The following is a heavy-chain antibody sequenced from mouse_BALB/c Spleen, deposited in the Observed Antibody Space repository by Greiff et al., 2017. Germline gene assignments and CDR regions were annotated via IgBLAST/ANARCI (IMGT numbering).Heavy chain of an antibody. Sequence: VQLQQSAAELARPGASVKMSCKASGYTFTSYTMHWVKQRPGQGLEWIGYINPSSGYTEYNQKFKDKTTLTADKSSSTAYMQLSSLTSEDSAVYYCARRERLGNAMDYWGQGTSVTVSS. J-gene: IGHJ4*01. CDR1: GYTFTSYT. D-gene: IGHD1-2*01. V-gene: IGHV1-4*02. CDR2: INPSSGYT. CDR3: ARRERLGNAMDY.